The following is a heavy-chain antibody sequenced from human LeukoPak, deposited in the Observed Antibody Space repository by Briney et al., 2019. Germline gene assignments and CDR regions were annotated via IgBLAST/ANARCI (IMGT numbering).Heavy chain of an antibody. CDR2: IGIRGDT. Sequence: PGGSLRLSCAASGFTFIDYDMHWVRQVMGKGLEWVSAIGIRGDTHYSGSVKGRFTISRENAESSLYLQMNGLRAEDTAVYYCARGGIQVSGIDEFDYWGQGTLVTVSS. D-gene: IGHD6-19*01. V-gene: IGHV3-13*01. J-gene: IGHJ4*02. CDR3: ARGGIQVSGIDEFDY. CDR1: GFTFIDYD.